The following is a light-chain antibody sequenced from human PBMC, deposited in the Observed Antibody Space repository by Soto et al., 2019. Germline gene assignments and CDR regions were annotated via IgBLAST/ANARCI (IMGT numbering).Light chain of an antibody. J-gene: IGKJ1*01. Sequence: DIQMTQSPSTLSASVGDRVTITCRASQSISSWLAWYQQKPGKAPKLLIYDASSLESGVPSRLSGRGSGTEFTLTIRSLQPDDFATYYCQQYNSYWTFGQGTKVDIK. CDR1: QSISSW. V-gene: IGKV1-5*01. CDR2: DAS. CDR3: QQYNSYWT.